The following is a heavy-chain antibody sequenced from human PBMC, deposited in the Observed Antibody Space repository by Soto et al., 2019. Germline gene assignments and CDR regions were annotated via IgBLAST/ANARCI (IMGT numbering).Heavy chain of an antibody. J-gene: IGHJ6*03. CDR3: ASDLRGWGYMDV. CDR1: GFTFSSYW. Sequence: GGSLRLSCAASGFTFSSYWMHWVRQAPGKGLVWVSRINSDGSSTSYANSVKGRFTISRDNAKNTLYLQMNSLRAEDTAVYYCASDLRGWGYMDVWGKGTTVTVSS. CDR2: INSDGSST. V-gene: IGHV3-74*01. D-gene: IGHD4-17*01.